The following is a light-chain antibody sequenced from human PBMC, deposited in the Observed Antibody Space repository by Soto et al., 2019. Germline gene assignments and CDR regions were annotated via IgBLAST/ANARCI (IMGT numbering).Light chain of an antibody. J-gene: IGKJ5*01. Sequence: EIVLQQSPVTLSLSPGERTTLSCRASQSVRTYLAWYQVKPGQAPMLLIYDASRSASGVPATFSGSGSGTDFTLTISSLEPEDFALYYCQQRNTWPPITFGQGTRLLIK. CDR2: DAS. CDR1: QSVRTY. CDR3: QQRNTWPPIT. V-gene: IGKV3-11*01.